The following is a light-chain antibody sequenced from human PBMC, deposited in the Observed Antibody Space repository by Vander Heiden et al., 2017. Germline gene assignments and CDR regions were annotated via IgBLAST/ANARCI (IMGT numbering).Light chain of an antibody. CDR2: DAS. Sequence: DIQMTQSPSSLSASVGDRVTITCQASQDISNYLNWYQQKPGKAPKLLIYDASNLETGVPSRFSGSGSGTDFIFTITSLQPEDIAAYYCQQDDNLPITFGPGTKVDI. V-gene: IGKV1-33*01. CDR1: QDISNY. CDR3: QQDDNLPIT. J-gene: IGKJ3*01.